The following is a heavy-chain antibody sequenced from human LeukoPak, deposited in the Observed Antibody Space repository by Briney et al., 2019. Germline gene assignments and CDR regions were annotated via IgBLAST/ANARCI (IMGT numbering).Heavy chain of an antibody. CDR2: ISAYNGNT. CDR3: ARDFGDSSGYYYFDY. Sequence: ASVKVSCKASGYTFTSYGISWVRPAPGQGLEWMGWISAYNGNTNYAQKLQGRVTMTTDTSTSTAYMELRSLRSDDTAVYYCARDFGDSSGYYYFDYWGQGTLVTVSS. D-gene: IGHD3-22*01. CDR1: GYTFTSYG. J-gene: IGHJ4*02. V-gene: IGHV1-18*01.